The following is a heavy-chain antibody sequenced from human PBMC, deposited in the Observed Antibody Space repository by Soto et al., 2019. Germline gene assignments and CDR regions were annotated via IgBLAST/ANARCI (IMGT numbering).Heavy chain of an antibody. CDR1: GDTVSSNSVA. Sequence: SQTLSLTCVGSGDTVSSNSVAWNWVRQSPSRGLEWLGRTYYRSRWYSDYAVSVRSRIDINADTSKNQVSLQLNSVAPEDTAVYYCARSEEDSDYYYYGMDVWGQGTTVTVS. V-gene: IGHV6-1*01. CDR2: TYYRSRWYS. D-gene: IGHD2-15*01. J-gene: IGHJ6*02. CDR3: ARSEEDSDYYYYGMDV.